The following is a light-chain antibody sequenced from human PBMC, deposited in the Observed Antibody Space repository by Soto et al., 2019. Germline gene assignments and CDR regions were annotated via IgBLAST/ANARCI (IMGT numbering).Light chain of an antibody. CDR2: GAS. V-gene: IGKV3-20*01. Sequence: IGLTQSPGALSLKKGERATLSCRASQSVSSSSLAWYQQKPGQAPRLLIYGASNRATGILDRFSGSGSGTDFTLTISSLEPEDFAVYYCQHYGSSGTFGQRTKVDIK. J-gene: IGKJ1*01. CDR1: QSVSSSS. CDR3: QHYGSSGT.